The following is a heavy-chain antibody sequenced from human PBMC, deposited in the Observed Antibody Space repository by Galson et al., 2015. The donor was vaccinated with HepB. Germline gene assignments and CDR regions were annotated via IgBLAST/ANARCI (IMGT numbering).Heavy chain of an antibody. CDR3: ATCRYWGAFDI. Sequence: SLRLSCAASGFTVSSNCMTWVRQAPGKGLEWVSVIYSGGTTYYADSVKGRFTISRDNSKNSLYLQMNSLRAEDTAMYYCATCRYWGAFDIWGQGTMVTVSS. J-gene: IGHJ3*02. CDR1: GFTVSSNC. CDR2: IYSGGTT. V-gene: IGHV3-53*01. D-gene: IGHD2-15*01.